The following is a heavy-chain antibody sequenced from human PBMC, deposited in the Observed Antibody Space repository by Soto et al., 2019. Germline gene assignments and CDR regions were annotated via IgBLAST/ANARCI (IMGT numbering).Heavy chain of an antibody. V-gene: IGHV4-39*01. CDR1: GGSISSINDY. Sequence: SETLSLTCTVSGGSISSINDYWVWIRQPPGKGLEWIGSIYYSGSSYYNPSLKSRVTISVDTSKNQFSLKLNSVTAADTAVYYCATMGTPATGLYFFDYWGQGSLVTVSS. CDR2: IYYSGSS. D-gene: IGHD2-15*01. CDR3: ATMGTPATGLYFFDY. J-gene: IGHJ4*02.